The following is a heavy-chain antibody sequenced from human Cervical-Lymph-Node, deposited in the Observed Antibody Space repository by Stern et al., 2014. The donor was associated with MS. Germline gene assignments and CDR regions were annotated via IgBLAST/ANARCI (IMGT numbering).Heavy chain of an antibody. V-gene: IGHV3-9*01. Sequence: EVQLVQSGGGLVQPGRSLRLSCSASQITFDDYGFHWVRQVPGKGLELVAGIGWNSANKVYADSVKGRFTISRDNARDSLYLQMNNLTPDDTALYYCAKSYSSSWSGWIDSWGQGILVTVSS. D-gene: IGHD6-13*01. CDR3: AKSYSSSWSGWIDS. CDR2: IGWNSANK. CDR1: QITFDDYG. J-gene: IGHJ5*01.